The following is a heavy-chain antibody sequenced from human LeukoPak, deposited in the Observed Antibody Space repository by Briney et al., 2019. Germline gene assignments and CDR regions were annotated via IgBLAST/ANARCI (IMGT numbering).Heavy chain of an antibody. Sequence: PGGSLRLSCAASGFTFSSYAMHWVRQAPGKGLEWVAVISYDGSNKYYADSVKGRFTISRDNSKNTLYLQMNSLRAEDTAVYYCARGVGGAAAGTPPHYWGQGTLVTVSS. D-gene: IGHD6-13*01. CDR3: ARGVGGAAAGTPPHY. V-gene: IGHV3-30*04. J-gene: IGHJ4*02. CDR2: ISYDGSNK. CDR1: GFTFSSYA.